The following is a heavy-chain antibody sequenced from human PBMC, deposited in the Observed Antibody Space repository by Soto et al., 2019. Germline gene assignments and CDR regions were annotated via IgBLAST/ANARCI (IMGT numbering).Heavy chain of an antibody. Sequence: EVQLVESGGGLVQPGGSLRLSCAVSGFAVGTNYMTWVRQAPGKGLEWVSVIYGDGNTYYADSVEGRFTISRDNSKNTLSPQMNSRRVEDTAVYYCASRPPDPHSPMTSCPTDYWGQETLGTVSS. CDR3: ASRPPDPHSPMTSCPTDY. J-gene: IGHJ4*02. CDR1: GFAVGTNY. D-gene: IGHD2-2*01. V-gene: IGHV3-66*01. CDR2: IYGDGNT.